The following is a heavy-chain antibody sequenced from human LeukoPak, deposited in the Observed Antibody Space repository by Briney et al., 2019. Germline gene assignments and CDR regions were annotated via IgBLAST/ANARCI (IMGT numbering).Heavy chain of an antibody. D-gene: IGHD1-20*01. CDR1: GGSISSGGYY. CDR2: INYSGDT. Sequence: SQTLSLTCTVSGGSISSGGYYWSWIRQPPGKGLEWIETINYSGDTYYNPSLKSRVTISVDSSKNQFSLKLSSVTAADTAVYYCVRLQAVTGNFDYWGQGALVTVSS. J-gene: IGHJ4*02. CDR3: VRLQAVTGNFDY. V-gene: IGHV4-39*07.